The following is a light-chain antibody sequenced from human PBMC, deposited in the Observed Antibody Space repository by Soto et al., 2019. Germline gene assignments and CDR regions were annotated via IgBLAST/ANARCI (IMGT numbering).Light chain of an antibody. V-gene: IGKV3-15*01. CDR3: QQYNIWPPWT. CDR2: AAS. CDR1: QSVTNN. J-gene: IGKJ1*01. Sequence: EIVLTQSPATLSVSPGERATLSCRASQSVTNNLAWYQQRPGQSPRLIIYAASSRATGIPARFSGSGSGTEFTLTISSLQSEDFAVYYCQQYNIWPPWTFGQGTRVDIK.